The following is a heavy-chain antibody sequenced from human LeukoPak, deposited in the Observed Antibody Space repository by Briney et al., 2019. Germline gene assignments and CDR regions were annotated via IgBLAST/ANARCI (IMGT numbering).Heavy chain of an antibody. J-gene: IGHJ5*02. V-gene: IGHV4-34*01. CDR1: GRSFSGYY. Sequence: SETLSLTCAVYGRSFSGYYWSWIRQPPGKGLEWIGEINHSGSTNYNPSLKSRVTISVDTSKNQFSLKLSSVTAADTAVYYCAKQALAASGWYGDWFDPWGQGTLVTVSS. CDR2: INHSGST. D-gene: IGHD6-19*01. CDR3: AKQALAASGWYGDWFDP.